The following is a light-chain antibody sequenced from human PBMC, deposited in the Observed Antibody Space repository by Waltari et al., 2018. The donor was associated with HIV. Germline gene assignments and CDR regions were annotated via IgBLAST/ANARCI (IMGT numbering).Light chain of an antibody. CDR3: QQYKNFPIT. J-gene: IGKJ5*01. CDR2: DAS. V-gene: IGKV1D-13*01. CDR1: QAISTS. Sequence: TQSPSSLSASLADSVTLTCRASQAISTSLAWYQQKTGSPPKLLISDASSLDRGVPSRFSGGGSETHFTLTINGLRAEDFATYYCQQYKNFPITFGQGTRLEIK.